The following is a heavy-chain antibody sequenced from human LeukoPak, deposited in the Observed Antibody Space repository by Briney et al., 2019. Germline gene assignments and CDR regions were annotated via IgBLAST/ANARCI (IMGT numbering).Heavy chain of an antibody. CDR3: AGDASYYGSGNYF. V-gene: IGHV3-30*04. CDR2: ISNDGRSK. D-gene: IGHD3-10*01. CDR1: GFTFSSYA. J-gene: IGHJ4*02. Sequence: PGGSLRLSCAASGFTFSSYAMHWVRQPPGKGLEWVAVISNDGRSKFYADSVKGRFTISRDNSKNMLSLQVNSLRPEDTAVYYCAGDASYYGSGNYFWGQGTLVTVSS.